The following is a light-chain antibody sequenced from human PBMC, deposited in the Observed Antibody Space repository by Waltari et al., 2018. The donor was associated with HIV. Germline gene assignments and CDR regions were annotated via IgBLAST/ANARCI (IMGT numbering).Light chain of an antibody. J-gene: IGKJ5*01. CDR2: GAS. CDR1: QSVTSS. V-gene: IGKV3D-15*01. Sequence: EIVMLQSPATLSVSPGERTTLSCRASQSVTSSLSRYQQTPGQPPRLLSYGASTSATGTPARFSGSGSGTEFTLTISSLQSVDFAVYYCQQYYKWPLTFGQGTRLEIK. CDR3: QQYYKWPLT.